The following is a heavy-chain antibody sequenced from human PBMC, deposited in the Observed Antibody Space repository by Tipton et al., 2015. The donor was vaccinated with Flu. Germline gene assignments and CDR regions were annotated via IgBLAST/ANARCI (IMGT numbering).Heavy chain of an antibody. CDR1: GGSFSGYY. V-gene: IGHV4-34*01. CDR3: ARHRLLNSYYYYGMDV. J-gene: IGHJ6*02. D-gene: IGHD2-15*01. CDR2: INHSGST. Sequence: TLSLTCAVYGGSFSGYYWSWIRQPPGKGLEWIGEINHSGSTNYNPSLKSRVTISVDTSKNQLSLKVSSVTAADTAVYYCARHRLLNSYYYYGMDVWGQGTTVSVS.